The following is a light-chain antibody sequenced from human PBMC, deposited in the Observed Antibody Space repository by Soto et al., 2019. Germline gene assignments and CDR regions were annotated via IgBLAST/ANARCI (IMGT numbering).Light chain of an antibody. Sequence: EIVLTQSPGPLSLSPGERATLSCRASQSVSSSYLAWYQQKPGQAPRLLIYGASSRTTGIPLRFSGSWSGTDFTLTISRLEPEDCAVYYCQQYGSSPYTLGQGTKLDIK. CDR2: GAS. J-gene: IGKJ2*01. CDR1: QSVSSSY. CDR3: QQYGSSPYT. V-gene: IGKV3-20*01.